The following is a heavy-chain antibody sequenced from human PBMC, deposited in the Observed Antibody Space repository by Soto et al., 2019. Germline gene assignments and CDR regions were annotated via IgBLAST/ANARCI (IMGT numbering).Heavy chain of an antibody. CDR3: AKDASYDSSGHWSPLDY. V-gene: IGHV3-23*01. D-gene: IGHD3-22*01. CDR2: ISGRGGST. Sequence: EVQLLESGGGLVQPGGSLRHSCAASGFTFPSYAMTWVRQAPGKGLEWVSAISGRGGSTYYADSVKGRFTISRDNSKNTMYLEMNSLRVEDTAVYYCAKDASYDSSGHWSPLDYWGQGNLVTASS. CDR1: GFTFPSYA. J-gene: IGHJ4*02.